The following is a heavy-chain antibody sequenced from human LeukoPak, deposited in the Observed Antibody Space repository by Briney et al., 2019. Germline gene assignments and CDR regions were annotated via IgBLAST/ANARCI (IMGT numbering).Heavy chain of an antibody. CDR1: GFTFSTYG. Sequence: QPGGSLRLSCAASGFTFSTYGMHWVRQAPRKGLQSVSFIRYDGNNIYYADSVKGRFTIYRDTSKNTLYLQMNSLRGEDTAVYYCAKDGRPSAPGGYQIDYWGQGTLVTVSS. V-gene: IGHV3-30*02. CDR3: AKDGRPSAPGGYQIDY. J-gene: IGHJ4*02. D-gene: IGHD5-18*01. CDR2: IRYDGNNI.